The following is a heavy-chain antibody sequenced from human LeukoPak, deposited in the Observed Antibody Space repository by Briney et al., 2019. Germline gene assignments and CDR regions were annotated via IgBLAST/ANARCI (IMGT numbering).Heavy chain of an antibody. CDR2: INSDGSST. Sequence: GGSLRLSCAASGFTFSSYWMHWVRQAPGKGLVWVSRINSDGSSTRSADSVKGRFTICRDNAKNTLYLQMNSLRAEDTAVYYCARGAYYFDYWGQGNLVTVSS. CDR1: GFTFSSYW. CDR3: ARGAYYFDY. V-gene: IGHV3-74*01. J-gene: IGHJ4*02.